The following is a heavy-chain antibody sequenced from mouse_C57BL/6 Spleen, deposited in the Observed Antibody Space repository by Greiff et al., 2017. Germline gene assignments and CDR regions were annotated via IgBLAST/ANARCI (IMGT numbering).Heavy chain of an antibody. CDR1: GFTFSDYG. CDR3: ARDGYYEEGNWYFDV. V-gene: IGHV5-17*01. Sequence: DVKLQESGGGLVKPGGSLKLSFAASGFTFSDYGMHWVRPAPEKGLEWVAYFSSGSSPIYYAAPVKGRFPIARDNAKNTLFLQMTSLRSEDTAMDYCARDGYYEEGNWYFDVWGTGTTGTVSS. D-gene: IGHD2-3*01. CDR2: FSSGSSPI. J-gene: IGHJ1*03.